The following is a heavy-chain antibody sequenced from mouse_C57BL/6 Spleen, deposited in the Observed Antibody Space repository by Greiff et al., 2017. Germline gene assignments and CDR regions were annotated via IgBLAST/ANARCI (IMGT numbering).Heavy chain of an antibody. CDR3: ARERKDYQGDCFDY. CDR1: GYTFTDYY. J-gene: IGHJ2*01. D-gene: IGHD2-4*01. V-gene: IGHV1-26*01. Sequence: VQLQQSGPELVRPGASVKISCKASGYTFTDYYMDWVKQSHGKSLEWIGDINPNNGGTSYNQKFKGKATLTVDKSSSTAYMELRSLTSEDSAVYYCARERKDYQGDCFDYWGQGTTLTVSA. CDR2: INPNNGGT.